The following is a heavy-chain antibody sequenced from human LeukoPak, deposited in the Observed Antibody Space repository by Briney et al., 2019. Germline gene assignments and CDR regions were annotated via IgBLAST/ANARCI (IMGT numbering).Heavy chain of an antibody. CDR1: GGSISSSSYY. CDR3: ARSRIVVVITTSLLFDY. J-gene: IGHJ4*02. CDR2: INHSGST. Sequence: PSETLSLTCTVSGGSISSSSYYWGWIRQPPGKGLEWIGEINHSGSTNYNPSLKSRVTISVDTSKNQFSLKLSSVTAADTAVYYCARSRIVVVITTSLLFDYWGQGTLVTVSS. V-gene: IGHV4-39*07. D-gene: IGHD3-22*01.